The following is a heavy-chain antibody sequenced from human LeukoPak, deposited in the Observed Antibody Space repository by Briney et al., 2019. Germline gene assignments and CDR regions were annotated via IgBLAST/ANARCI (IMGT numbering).Heavy chain of an antibody. J-gene: IGHJ4*02. Sequence: SETLSLTCAVYGGSFSGYYWSWIRQPPGKGLEWIGEINHSGGTNYNPSLKSRVTISVDKSKNHLSLKLTSVTAADTAAYFCVGNGYYALDYWGQGALVTVAS. CDR3: VGNGYYALDY. V-gene: IGHV4-34*01. D-gene: IGHD2/OR15-2a*01. CDR2: INHSGGT. CDR1: GGSFSGYY.